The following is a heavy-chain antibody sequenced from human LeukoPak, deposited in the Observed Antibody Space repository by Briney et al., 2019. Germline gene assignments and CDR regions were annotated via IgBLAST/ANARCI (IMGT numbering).Heavy chain of an antibody. V-gene: IGHV4-59*01. D-gene: IGHD3-3*01. CDR3: ARVPEYYDFWSGYTHAFDI. CDR1: GGSISSYY. Sequence: PSETLSLTCTVSGGSISSYYWSWIRQPPGKGLEWIGYIYYSGSTNYNPSLKSRVTISVDTSKNQFSLKLSSVTAADTAVYYCARVPEYYDFWSGYTHAFDIWGQGTMVTVSS. J-gene: IGHJ3*02. CDR2: IYYSGST.